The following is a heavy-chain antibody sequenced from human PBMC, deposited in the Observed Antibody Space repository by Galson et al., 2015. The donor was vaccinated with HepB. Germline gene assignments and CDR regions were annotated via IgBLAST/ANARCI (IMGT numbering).Heavy chain of an antibody. D-gene: IGHD6-13*01. V-gene: IGHV3-23*01. CDR3: AKGQLLVHFQH. CDR2: ISGSGGST. Sequence: SLRLSCAASGFTFSSYAMSWVRQAPGKGLEWVSAISGSGGSTYYADSVKGRFTISRDNSKNTLYLKMNSLRAEDTAVYYCAKGQLLVHFQHWGQGTLVTVSS. J-gene: IGHJ1*01. CDR1: GFTFSSYA.